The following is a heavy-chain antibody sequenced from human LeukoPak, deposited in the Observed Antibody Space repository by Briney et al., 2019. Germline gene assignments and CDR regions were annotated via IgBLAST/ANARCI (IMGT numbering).Heavy chain of an antibody. Sequence: SETLSLTCTVSGGSISSYYWSWIRQPPGKGLEWIGYIYYSGSTNYNPSLKSRVTISVDTPKNQFSLKLSSVTAADTAVYYCASLAAAGTTKFDYWGQGTLVAVCS. CDR3: ASLAAAGTTKFDY. V-gene: IGHV4-59*01. CDR2: IYYSGST. D-gene: IGHD6-13*01. CDR1: GGSISSYY. J-gene: IGHJ4*02.